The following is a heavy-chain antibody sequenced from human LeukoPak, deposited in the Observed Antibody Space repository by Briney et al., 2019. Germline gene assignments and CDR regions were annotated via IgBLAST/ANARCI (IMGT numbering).Heavy chain of an antibody. CDR1: GYIFSGYY. D-gene: IGHD1-26*01. J-gene: IGHJ4*02. Sequence: ASLKVSCKASGYIFSGYYIHWVRQAPGQGLEWMGWINPNTGGTNYAQKFQGRVTMTRDTSISTAYMELTRLTSDDTAVYYCARGLSYSGSYYFDYWGQGTLVPVSS. CDR3: ARGLSYSGSYYFDY. V-gene: IGHV1-2*02. CDR2: INPNTGGT.